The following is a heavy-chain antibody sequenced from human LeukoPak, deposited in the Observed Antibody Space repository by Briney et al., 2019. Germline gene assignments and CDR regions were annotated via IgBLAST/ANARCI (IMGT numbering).Heavy chain of an antibody. CDR1: GFTFSSYS. CDR3: ARDRRDGMDV. Sequence: GGSLRLSCAASGFTFSSYSMNRVRQAPGKGLEWVSSISSSSSYIYCADSVKGRFTISRDNAKNSLYLQMNSLRAEDTAVYYCARDRRDGMDVWGQGTTVTVSS. J-gene: IGHJ6*02. CDR2: ISSSSSYI. V-gene: IGHV3-21*01.